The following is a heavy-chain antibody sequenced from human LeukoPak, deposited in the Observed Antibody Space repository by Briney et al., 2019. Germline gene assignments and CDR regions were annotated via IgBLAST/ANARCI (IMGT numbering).Heavy chain of an antibody. CDR3: AKDYEPLVGVHRWGDWFDP. D-gene: IGHD1-26*01. V-gene: IGHV3-23*01. CDR1: GFTFSYYA. Sequence: GGSLRLFCAAPGFTFSYYAIHWVRQAPGKGLEWVSLISGAGGSTYYADSVKGRFTIYRDNSTNTLYLQMNSLRAEDTAVYYCAKDYEPLVGVHRWGDWFDPWGQGTLVTVSS. J-gene: IGHJ5*02. CDR2: ISGAGGST.